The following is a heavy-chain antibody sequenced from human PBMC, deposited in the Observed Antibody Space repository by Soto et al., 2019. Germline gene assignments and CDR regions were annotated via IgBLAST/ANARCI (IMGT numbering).Heavy chain of an antibody. CDR1: GFTFDDYA. D-gene: IGHD4-17*01. Sequence: EVQLVESGGGLVQPGRSLRLSCAASGFTFDDYAMHWVRQGPGKGLEWVSSISWNSGNLGYADFVKGRFTISRDNAKNSLYLQMNSLRGEDTALYYCAKGASTTVFAFNDYWGQGPLVTVSS. J-gene: IGHJ4*02. V-gene: IGHV3-9*01. CDR3: AKGASTTVFAFNDY. CDR2: ISWNSGNL.